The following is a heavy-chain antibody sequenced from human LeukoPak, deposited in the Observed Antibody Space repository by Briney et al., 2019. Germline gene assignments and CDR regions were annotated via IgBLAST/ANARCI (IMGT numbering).Heavy chain of an antibody. CDR3: ARGGCSSTSCRRYFDY. Sequence: SQTLSLTCAISGDSVSSNSAAWNWIRQSPSRGLEWLGRTYYKSKWYNDYAISVKSRMTINPDTSKSHFSLQLNSVTPEDTAVYYCARGGCSSTSCRRYFDYWGQGTLVTVSS. V-gene: IGHV6-1*01. D-gene: IGHD2-2*01. J-gene: IGHJ4*02. CDR1: GDSVSSNSAA. CDR2: TYYKSKWYN.